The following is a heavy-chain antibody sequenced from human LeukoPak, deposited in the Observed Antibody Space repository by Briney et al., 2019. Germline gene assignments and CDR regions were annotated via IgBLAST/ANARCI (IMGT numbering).Heavy chain of an antibody. J-gene: IGHJ4*02. CDR1: GFTVSSTY. D-gene: IGHD4-17*01. Sequence: GGSLRLSCAASGFTVSSTYMTWVRQAPGKGLEWVAVIYSGGGTVYADSVKGRFTISRDNSRNTLYLQMNSLRAEDTAVYYCARGLAVTTSYFDSWGQGTLVTVSS. CDR3: ARGLAVTTSYFDS. V-gene: IGHV3-66*01. CDR2: IYSGGGT.